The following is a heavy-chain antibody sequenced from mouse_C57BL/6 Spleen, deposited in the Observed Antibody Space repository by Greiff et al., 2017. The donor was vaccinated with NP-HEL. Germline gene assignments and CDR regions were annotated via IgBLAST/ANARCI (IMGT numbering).Heavy chain of an antibody. CDR3: ARSKGNFDY. V-gene: IGHV1-59*01. J-gene: IGHJ2*01. CDR1: GYTFTSYW. CDR2: IDPSDSYT. Sequence: VQLQQPGAELVRPGTSVKLSCKASGYTFTSYWMHWVKQRPGQGLEWIGVIDPSDSYTNYNQKFKGKATLTVDTSSSTAYMQLSSLTSEDSAVYYCARSKGNFDYWGQGTTLTVSS.